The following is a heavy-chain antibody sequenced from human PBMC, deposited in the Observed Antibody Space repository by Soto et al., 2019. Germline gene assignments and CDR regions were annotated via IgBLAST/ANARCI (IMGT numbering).Heavy chain of an antibody. V-gene: IGHV3-53*01. D-gene: IGHD1-26*01. J-gene: IGHJ4*02. Sequence: GGSLRLSCAASGFTVSSNYMSWVRQAPGKGLEWVSVIYSGGSTYYADSVKGRFTISRDNSKNTLYLQMNSLRAEDTAVYYCARLVSAAANDYWGQGTLVTVSS. CDR1: GFTVSSNY. CDR2: IYSGGST. CDR3: ARLVSAAANDY.